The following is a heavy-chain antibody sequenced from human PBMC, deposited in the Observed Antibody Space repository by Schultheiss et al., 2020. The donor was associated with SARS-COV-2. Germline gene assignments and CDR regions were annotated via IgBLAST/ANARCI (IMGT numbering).Heavy chain of an antibody. CDR2: ISGSGGST. V-gene: IGHV3-23*01. J-gene: IGHJ6*02. CDR3: ARGDRAATWGSYYYYGMDV. Sequence: GGSLRLSCAASGFTFSSYAMSWVRQAPGKGLEWVSAISGSGGSTYYADSVKGRFTISRDNSKNTLYLQMNSLRAEDTAVYYCARGDRAATWGSYYYYGMDVWGQGTTVTVSS. D-gene: IGHD2-15*01. CDR1: GFTFSSYA.